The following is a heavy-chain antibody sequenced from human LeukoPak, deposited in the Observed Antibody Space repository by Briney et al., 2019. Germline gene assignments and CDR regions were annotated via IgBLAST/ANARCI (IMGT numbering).Heavy chain of an antibody. V-gene: IGHV3-74*01. CDR2: INTDGSST. D-gene: IGHD4-17*01. J-gene: IGHJ4*02. Sequence: GGSLRLSCAASGFTFSSYWMHWVRQAPGKGLVWVSRINTDGSSTSYADSVKGRFTISRDNAKNTLYLQMNSLRAEDTAVYYCARDCTPIYGDCQPDYWGQGTLVTVFS. CDR1: GFTFSSYW. CDR3: ARDCTPIYGDCQPDY.